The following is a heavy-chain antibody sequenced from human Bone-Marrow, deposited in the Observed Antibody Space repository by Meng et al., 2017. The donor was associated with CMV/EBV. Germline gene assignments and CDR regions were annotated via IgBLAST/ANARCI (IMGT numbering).Heavy chain of an antibody. D-gene: IGHD2-2*02. CDR3: ARVGLGYCSSTSCYTFDY. Sequence: SVKVSCKASGGTFSSYAISWVRQAPGQGLEWMGGINPILGIANYAQKFQGRVTITADKSTSTAYMELSSLRSEDTAVYYCARVGLGYCSSTSCYTFDYWGQGTLVTVSS. V-gene: IGHV1-69*10. CDR1: GGTFSSYA. CDR2: INPILGIA. J-gene: IGHJ4*02.